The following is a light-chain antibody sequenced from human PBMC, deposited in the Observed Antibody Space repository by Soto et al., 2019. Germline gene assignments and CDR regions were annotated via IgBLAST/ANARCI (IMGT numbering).Light chain of an antibody. V-gene: IGKV1-12*01. CDR1: QGISSW. CDR3: QQSNSFPFP. J-gene: IGKJ4*01. CDR2: AAS. Sequence: IQMPQSPSSVSASVGDGVTITCRASQGISSWLAWYQQRPGKAPKLLIYAASSLQSGVPSRFSGSGSGTDFTFASTSLQPEDFATSYCQQSNSFPFPFGGGTKVEIK.